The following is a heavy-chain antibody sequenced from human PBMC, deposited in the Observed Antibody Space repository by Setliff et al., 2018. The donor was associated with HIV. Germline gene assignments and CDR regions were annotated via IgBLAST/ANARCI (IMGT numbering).Heavy chain of an antibody. CDR2: INPDSRGT. CDR1: GYAFSDYS. CDR3: AREWRGGSSSSTPFDY. Sequence: ASVKVSCKTSGYAFSDYSIHWVRQAPGQGLEWVGRINPDSRGTNYAQTFQGRVTMTRDTSANTAYMELSRLRSDDTAVFYCAREWRGGSSSSTPFDYWGQGTLVTVSS. D-gene: IGHD6-6*01. V-gene: IGHV1-2*06. J-gene: IGHJ4*02.